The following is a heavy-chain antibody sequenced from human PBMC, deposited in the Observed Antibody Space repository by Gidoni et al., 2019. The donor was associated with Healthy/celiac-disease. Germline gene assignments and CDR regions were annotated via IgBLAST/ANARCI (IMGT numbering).Heavy chain of an antibody. J-gene: IGHJ6*02. CDR2: IIPIFGTA. D-gene: IGHD2-2*01. CDR3: ARDSCSSTSCYSYYYYYGMDV. CDR1: GGTFSSYA. Sequence: QVQLVQSGAEVKKPGSSVKVSCKASGGTFSSYAISWVRQAPGQGLEWMGGIIPIFGTANYAQKFQGRVTITADESTSTAYMELSSLRSEDTAVYYCARDSCSSTSCYSYYYYYGMDVWGQGTTVTVSS. V-gene: IGHV1-69*01.